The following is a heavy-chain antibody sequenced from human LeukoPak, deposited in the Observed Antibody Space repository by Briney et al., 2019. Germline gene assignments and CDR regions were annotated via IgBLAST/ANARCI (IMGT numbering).Heavy chain of an antibody. J-gene: IGHJ3*02. Sequence: GASVKVSCKASGYTFTSYGISWVRQAPGQGLEWMGWISAYNGNTNYAQKLQGRVTMTTDTSTSTAYMELRSLRSDDTAVYYCARAVYDFWSGYYNGDAFDIWGKGTTVTVSS. CDR1: GYTFTSYG. V-gene: IGHV1-18*01. CDR3: ARAVYDFWSGYYNGDAFDI. D-gene: IGHD3-3*01. CDR2: ISAYNGNT.